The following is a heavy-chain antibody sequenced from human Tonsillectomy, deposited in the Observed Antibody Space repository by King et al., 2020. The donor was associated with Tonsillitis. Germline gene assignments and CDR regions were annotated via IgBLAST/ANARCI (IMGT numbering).Heavy chain of an antibody. CDR2: IIPIIGIG. V-gene: IGHV1-69*09. J-gene: IGHJ4*02. CDR3: ARGLYDSSWFTLGF. CDR1: GGTFISHA. Sequence: QLVQSGAEVKKPGSSVKVSCKASGGTFISHAISWVRQAPGQGFEWMGRIIPIIGIGDYAQKFQGRVTITADKSTSTVYMGLSSLRSEDTAVYYCARGLYDSSWFTLGFWGQGTLVTVSS. D-gene: IGHD3-22*01.